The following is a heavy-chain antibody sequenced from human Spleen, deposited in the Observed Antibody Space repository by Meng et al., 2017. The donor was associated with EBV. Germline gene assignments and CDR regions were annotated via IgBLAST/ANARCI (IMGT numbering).Heavy chain of an antibody. CDR2: IHNSGNT. CDR3: ARLRYGDWYFDL. CDR1: GFYVSSYY. Sequence: QTSGPRLVQPLSTLSLALTVSGFYVSSYYWSWIRQPPGRGLEWIGFIHNSGNTNYRPSLKSRVTMSLDTLNNQFSLKLSSVTAADTAVYYCARLRYGDWYFDLWGRGTLVTVSS. V-gene: IGHV4-59*02. J-gene: IGHJ2*01. D-gene: IGHD4-17*01.